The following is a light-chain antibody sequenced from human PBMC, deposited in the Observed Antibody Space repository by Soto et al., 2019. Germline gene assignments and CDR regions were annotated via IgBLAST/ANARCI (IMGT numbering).Light chain of an antibody. CDR2: AAS. V-gene: IGKV3-20*01. CDR1: QNVSSSF. CDR3: HQYADSPQT. J-gene: IGKJ2*01. Sequence: EVVLTQSPGTLSLSPGERATLSCRASQNVSSSFLAWYQQKPGQAPRLLIHAASTGATGIPARFRGSGSGTDFTLTISSLEPEDSAVYFCHQYADSPQTFGQGTKVDI.